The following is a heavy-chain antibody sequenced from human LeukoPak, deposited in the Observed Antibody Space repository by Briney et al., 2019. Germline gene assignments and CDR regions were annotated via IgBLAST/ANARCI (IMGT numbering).Heavy chain of an antibody. V-gene: IGHV1-18*01. CDR1: GYTFTSYG. D-gene: IGHD3-10*01. CDR2: ISAYNGNT. Sequence: ASVKVSCKASGYTFTSYGISWVRQAPGQGLEWMGWISAYNGNTNYAQKLQGRVTMTTDTSTSTAYMELRSLRSDDTAVYYCARRYYGSGSYLMDVWGKGTTVTISS. CDR3: ARRYYGSGSYLMDV. J-gene: IGHJ6*04.